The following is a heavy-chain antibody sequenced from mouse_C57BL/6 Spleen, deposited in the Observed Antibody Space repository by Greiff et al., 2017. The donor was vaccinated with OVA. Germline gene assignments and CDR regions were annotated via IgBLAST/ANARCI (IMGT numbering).Heavy chain of an antibody. CDR2: LRSKSNNYAT. V-gene: IGHV10-1*01. J-gene: IGHJ2*01. D-gene: IGHD2-5*01. Sequence: DVQLQESGGGFVQPKGSLKLSCASSGFSFNTYAMNWVRQAPGTGLECVARLRSKSNNYATYYADSVEDRFTISRDDSESMLYLQMNNLKTEDTAMYYCVRGYSNYQYYFDYWGQGTTLTVSS. CDR3: VRGYSNYQYYFDY. CDR1: GFSFNTYA.